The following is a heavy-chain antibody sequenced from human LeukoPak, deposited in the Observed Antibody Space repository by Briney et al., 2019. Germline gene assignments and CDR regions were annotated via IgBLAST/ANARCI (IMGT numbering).Heavy chain of an antibody. V-gene: IGHV1-2*02. Sequence: GASVKVSCKASGYTFTDYYIHWVRQAPGQGLEWMGWINPNSGGTNYAQKFQGRVTMTRDTSISTAYMELSRLRSDDTAVYYCARVESYYDSSGYYDYWGQGTLVTVSS. J-gene: IGHJ4*02. CDR1: GYTFTDYY. D-gene: IGHD3-22*01. CDR2: INPNSGGT. CDR3: ARVESYYDSSGYYDY.